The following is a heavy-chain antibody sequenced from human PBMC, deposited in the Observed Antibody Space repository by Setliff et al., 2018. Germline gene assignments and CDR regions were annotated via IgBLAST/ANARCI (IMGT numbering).Heavy chain of an antibody. V-gene: IGHV3-23*01. J-gene: IGHJ3*02. CDR2: ISGGGSRT. CDR1: GFTFSSYA. D-gene: IGHD3-10*01. Sequence: GGSLRLSCAASGFTFSSYAMNWVRQAPGKGLEWVSFISGGGSRTYYADSVKGRFTISRDNSKNTLYLQMNSLSAEDTAVYYCAKDSSGRDAFDIWGQGTMSPSPQ. CDR3: AKDSSGRDAFDI.